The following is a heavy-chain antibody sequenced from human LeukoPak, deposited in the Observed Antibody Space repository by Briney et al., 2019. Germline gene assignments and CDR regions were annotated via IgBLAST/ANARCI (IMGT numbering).Heavy chain of an antibody. CDR2: ISYDGSNK. CDR1: GFTFSSYG. D-gene: IGHD4-17*01. J-gene: IGHJ6*02. V-gene: IGHV3-30*18. Sequence: GGSLRLSCAASGFTFSSYGMHWVRQAPGKGLEWVAVISYDGSNKYYADSVKGRFTISRDNSKNTLYLQMNSLRAEDTAVYYCAKSKDYGDYNTLYYYYGMDVWGQGTTVTVSS. CDR3: AKSKDYGDYNTLYYYYGMDV.